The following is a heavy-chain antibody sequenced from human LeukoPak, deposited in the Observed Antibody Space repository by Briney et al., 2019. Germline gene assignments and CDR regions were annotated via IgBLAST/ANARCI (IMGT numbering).Heavy chain of an antibody. Sequence: SQTLSLTCTVSGGSISSGGYYWSWIRQHPGKGLEWIGYIYYSGSTYYNPSLKRRVTISVDTSKNQFSLKLSSVTAADTAVYYCAAGVVVAATLLYWGQGTLVTVSS. J-gene: IGHJ4*02. CDR3: AAGVVVAATLLY. V-gene: IGHV4-31*03. CDR1: GGSISSGGYY. CDR2: IYYSGST. D-gene: IGHD2-15*01.